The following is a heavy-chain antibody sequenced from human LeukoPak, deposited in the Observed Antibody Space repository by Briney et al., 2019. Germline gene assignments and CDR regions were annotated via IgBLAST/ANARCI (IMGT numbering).Heavy chain of an antibody. J-gene: IGHJ6*02. Sequence: PSETLSLTCSVSGGSISSDYWSWIRQPPGKGLEWIGNIYYSGSTNYNPSLKSRVTISVDTSKNQFSLKLSSVTAADTAVYYCARDTTTVTPYYGMDVWGQGTTVTVSS. CDR2: IYYSGST. D-gene: IGHD4-11*01. CDR3: ARDTTTVTPYYGMDV. CDR1: GGSISSDY. V-gene: IGHV4-59*12.